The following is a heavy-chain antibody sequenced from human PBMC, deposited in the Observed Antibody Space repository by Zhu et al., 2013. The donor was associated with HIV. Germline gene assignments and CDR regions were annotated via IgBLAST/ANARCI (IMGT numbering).Heavy chain of an antibody. Sequence: QVQLVQSGAEVKEPGASVKVSCKASGYTFTAHYIHWVRQAPGQGLEWMGWISGYNGNTNYAQNLQGRVTMSTDTSTSTAYMELRSLRSDDTAVYYCARDRGWSYVYYYMDVWGKGTTVTVSS. D-gene: IGHD3-16*01. CDR1: GYTFTAHY. CDR2: ISGYNGNT. CDR3: ARDRGWSYVYYYMDV. V-gene: IGHV1-18*04. J-gene: IGHJ6*03.